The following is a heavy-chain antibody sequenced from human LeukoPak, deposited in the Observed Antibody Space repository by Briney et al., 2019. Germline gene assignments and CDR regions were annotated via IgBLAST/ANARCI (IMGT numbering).Heavy chain of an antibody. D-gene: IGHD3-22*01. CDR1: GFTFSSYW. V-gene: IGHV3-66*01. J-gene: IGHJ4*02. CDR2: IYSGGST. CDR3: ARPYDSSGYWHFDY. Sequence: GGSLRLSCAASGFTFSSYWMSWVRQAPGKGLEWVSVIYSGGSTYYADSVKGRFTISRDNSKNTLYLQMNSLRAEDTAVYYCARPYDSSGYWHFDYWGQGTLVTVSS.